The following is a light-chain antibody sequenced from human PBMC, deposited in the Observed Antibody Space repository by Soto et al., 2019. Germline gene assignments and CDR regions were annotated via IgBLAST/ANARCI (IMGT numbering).Light chain of an antibody. V-gene: IGKV3-15*01. CDR2: GAS. J-gene: IGKJ1*01. CDR1: QSVSSN. CDR3: QQYNNWPPVT. Sequence: EIVMTQSPATLSVSPGERATLSCRASQSVSSNLAWYQQKPGQAPRLLIYGASTRAAGIPARFSGSGSGTEFTLTISSLQSEDFAVYYCQQYNNWPPVTFGQGTKVEIK.